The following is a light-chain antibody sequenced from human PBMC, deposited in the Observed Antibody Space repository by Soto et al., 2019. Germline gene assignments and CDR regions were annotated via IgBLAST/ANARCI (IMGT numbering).Light chain of an antibody. V-gene: IGKV3-15*01. CDR2: GAS. J-gene: IGKJ1*01. CDR1: QSVSSN. CDR3: QQYNNWPPVT. Sequence: EIVMTQSPATLSVSPGERATLSCRASQSVSSNLAWYQQKPGQAPRLLIYGASTRAAGIPARFSGSGSGTEFTLTISSLQSEDFAVYYCQQYNNWPPVTFGQGTKVEIK.